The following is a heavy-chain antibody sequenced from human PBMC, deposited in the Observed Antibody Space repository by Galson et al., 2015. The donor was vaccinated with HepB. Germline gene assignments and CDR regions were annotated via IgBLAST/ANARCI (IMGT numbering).Heavy chain of an antibody. Sequence: SLRLSCAASGFTFSTSAMSWVRQAPGKGLEWVSAIRASGGSTFYADSVKGRFTISRDNSKSTLYLQMNNLRVEDTAVYYCAKTTVTTEDGWYFDLWGRGTLVTVSS. CDR3: AKTTVTTEDGWYFDL. J-gene: IGHJ2*01. CDR2: IRASGGST. CDR1: GFTFSTSA. V-gene: IGHV3-23*01. D-gene: IGHD4-17*01.